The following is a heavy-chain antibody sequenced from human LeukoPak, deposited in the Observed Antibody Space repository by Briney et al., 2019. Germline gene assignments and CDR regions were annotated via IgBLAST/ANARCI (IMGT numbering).Heavy chain of an antibody. D-gene: IGHD5-18*01. J-gene: IGHJ4*02. V-gene: IGHV3-23*01. CDR1: GFTFSSYA. Sequence: PGASLRLSCAASGFTFSSYAMNWVRQAPGKGLEWVSGISGSGGSTYYADSVKGRFTISRDNSKNTLYLQMNSLRAEDTAVYYCAKGSQLWFVWGQGTLVTVSS. CDR2: ISGSGGST. CDR3: AKGSQLWFV.